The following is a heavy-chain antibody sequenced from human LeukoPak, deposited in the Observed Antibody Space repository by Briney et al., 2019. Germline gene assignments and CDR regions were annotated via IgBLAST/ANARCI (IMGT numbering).Heavy chain of an antibody. CDR2: VTSGFNT. CDR3: AKDFSQEGTHSVDY. D-gene: IGHD2/OR15-2a*01. Sequence: GGSLRLSCAASGFTFSSYNMHWVRQAPGKGLEWVSAVTSGFNTYYADSVKGRFTISRDNSKNTLFLQMTSLRAEDTAVYYCAKDFSQEGTHSVDYWGQGTLVTVSS. V-gene: IGHV3-23*01. J-gene: IGHJ4*02. CDR1: GFTFSSYN.